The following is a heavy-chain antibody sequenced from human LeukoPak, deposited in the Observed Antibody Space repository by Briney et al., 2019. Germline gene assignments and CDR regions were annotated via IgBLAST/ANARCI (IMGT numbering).Heavy chain of an antibody. CDR3: ARIPIRDYDFWSGYFLEPYYYYMDV. CDR1: GGAISSSSHY. D-gene: IGHD3-3*01. V-gene: IGHV4-39*07. CDR2: LHYSGST. Sequence: PSETLSLTCTVSGGAISSSSHYWAWIRQPPGKGLEWIGSLHYSGSTYHNPSLKSRVTTSVDTSKNQFFLKLSSVTAADTAVYYCARIPIRDYDFWSGYFLEPYYYYMDVWGKGTTVTVSS. J-gene: IGHJ6*03.